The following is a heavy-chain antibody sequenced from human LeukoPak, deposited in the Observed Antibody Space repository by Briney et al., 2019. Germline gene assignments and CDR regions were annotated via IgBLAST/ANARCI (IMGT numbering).Heavy chain of an antibody. Sequence: ASVKVSCKASGYTFTGYYIHWVRQAPGQGLEWMGWINPNSGGTNYAQKFQGRVTMTRDTSISTAYMELSRLRSDDTAVYYCARSAVSGPYYMDVWGKGTTVTVSS. CDR3: ARSAVSGPYYMDV. CDR2: INPNSGGT. V-gene: IGHV1-2*02. D-gene: IGHD3-10*01. J-gene: IGHJ6*03. CDR1: GYTFTGYY.